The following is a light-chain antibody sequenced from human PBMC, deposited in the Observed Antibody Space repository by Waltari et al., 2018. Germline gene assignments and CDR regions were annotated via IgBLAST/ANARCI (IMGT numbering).Light chain of an antibody. CDR3: AAWDDSVSAMV. CDR1: SSNIGSNY. V-gene: IGLV1-47*02. CDR2: TDK. Sequence: QSVLTQPPSASGTPGQRVAISCSGSSSNIGSNYVYWYQQLPGTAPNLLIYTDKPRPSGAPDRFSDSKSGTSTSLAISGLRSEDEADYYCAAWDDSVSAMVFGGGTKLTVL. J-gene: IGLJ2*01.